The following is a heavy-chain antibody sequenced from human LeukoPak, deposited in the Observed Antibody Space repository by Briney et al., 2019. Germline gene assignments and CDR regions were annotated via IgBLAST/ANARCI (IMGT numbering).Heavy chain of an antibody. D-gene: IGHD2-2*02. CDR2: IIPIFGTA. V-gene: IGHV1-69*13. Sequence: SVEVSCKASGGTFSSYAISWVRQAPGQGLEWMGGIIPIFGTANYAQKFQGRVTITADESTSTAYMELSSLRSEDTAVYYCASLDIVVVPAAIRPNYYYYYYMDVWGKGTTVTVSS. CDR1: GGTFSSYA. J-gene: IGHJ6*03. CDR3: ASLDIVVVPAAIRPNYYYYYYMDV.